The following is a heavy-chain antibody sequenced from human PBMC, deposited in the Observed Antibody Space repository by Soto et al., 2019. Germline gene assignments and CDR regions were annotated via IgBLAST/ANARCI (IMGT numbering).Heavy chain of an antibody. V-gene: IGHV3-30*18. CDR1: GFTFSTYG. J-gene: IGHJ4*02. CDR3: AKIITAAGSAY. CDR2: ISYDGSNR. D-gene: IGHD6-13*01. Sequence: GGSLRLSCAASGFTFSTYGMHWVRQAPGKGLEWVALISYDGSNRNSTDSVKGRFTISRDNFKNTLYLQMNSLRAEDTAVYYCAKIITAAGSAYWGQGALVTVSS.